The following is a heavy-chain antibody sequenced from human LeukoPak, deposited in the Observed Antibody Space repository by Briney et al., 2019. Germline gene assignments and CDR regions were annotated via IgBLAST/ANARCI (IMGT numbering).Heavy chain of an antibody. J-gene: IGHJ4*02. CDR1: GFTFSSYG. D-gene: IGHD3-22*01. CDR3: ARSSDSYDSSGYYGY. V-gene: IGHV3-NL1*01. CDR2: IYSGGST. Sequence: GGSLRLSCAASGFTFSSYGMHWVRQAPGKGLEGVAVIYSGGSTYYADSVKGRFTISRDSSKNTLYLHMHSLRADDTAVYYCARSSDSYDSSGYYGYWGQGTLVTVSS.